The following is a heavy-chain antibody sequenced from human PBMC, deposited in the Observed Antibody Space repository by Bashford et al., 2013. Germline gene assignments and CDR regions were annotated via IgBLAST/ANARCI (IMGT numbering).Heavy chain of an antibody. D-gene: IGHD3-22*01. CDR3: AREDSSVYYYENVIDY. J-gene: IGHJ4*02. Sequence: WVRQAPGQGLEWMAIINPSVGSTIYAQKFQGRVTMTRDTSTSTAYMELSSLRSEDTAVYYCAREDSSVYYYENVIDYWGQGTLVTVSS. V-gene: IGHV1-46*01. CDR2: INPSVGST.